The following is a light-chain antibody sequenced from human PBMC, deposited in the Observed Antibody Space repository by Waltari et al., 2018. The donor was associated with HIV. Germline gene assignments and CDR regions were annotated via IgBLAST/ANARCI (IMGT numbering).Light chain of an antibody. Sequence: QSALTQPASVSGSPGQSITISCTGTSSDIGAYNYVSWYQQHPGRVPKILISEVRNRPSGVSNRFSGSKSGNKASLTISGLQAEDEADYYCSSYRSTVGVVFGGGTKVTVL. J-gene: IGLJ3*02. CDR3: SSYRSTVGVV. V-gene: IGLV2-14*01. CDR1: SSDIGAYNY. CDR2: EVR.